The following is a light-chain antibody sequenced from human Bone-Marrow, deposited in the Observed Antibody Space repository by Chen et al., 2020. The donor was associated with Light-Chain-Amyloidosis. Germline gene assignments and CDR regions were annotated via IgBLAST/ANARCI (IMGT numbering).Light chain of an antibody. CDR3: QVWDRSSDRPV. CDR1: SSDVGGYNY. Sequence: QYALTQPASVSGSPGQSITISCTGTSSDVGGYNYVSWYQQHPGTAPKLVIFDVSYRPSGISKRVSGSNSGNTATLTISRVEAGDEADYYCQVWDRSSDRPVFGGGTKLTVL. J-gene: IGLJ3*02. V-gene: IGLV2-14*03. CDR2: DVS.